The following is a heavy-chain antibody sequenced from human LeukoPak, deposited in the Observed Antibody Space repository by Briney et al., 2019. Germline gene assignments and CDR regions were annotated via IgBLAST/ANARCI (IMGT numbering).Heavy chain of an antibody. V-gene: IGHV4-4*07. D-gene: IGHD6-19*01. CDR1: GDSIRSSY. CDR3: ARVRLGRGLDY. J-gene: IGHJ4*02. Sequence: SETLSLTCTVSGDSIRSSYWGWIRQPAGKGLEWIGRIRTSGITYYSPSLKSRVTMSVDTSTNQFSLKLSSVTAADTAMYYCARVRLGRGLDYWGQGTLVTVSS. CDR2: IRTSGIT.